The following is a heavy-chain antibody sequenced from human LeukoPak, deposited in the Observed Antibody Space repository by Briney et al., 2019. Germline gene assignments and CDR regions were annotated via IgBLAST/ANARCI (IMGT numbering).Heavy chain of an antibody. V-gene: IGHV3-21*01. CDR2: ISSSSSYI. J-gene: IGHJ4*02. D-gene: IGHD4-17*01. CDR1: GFTFSSYS. Sequence: PGGSLRLSCAASGFTFSSYSMNWVRQAPGKGLEWVSSISSSSSYIYYADSVKGRFTISRDNAKNSLYLQMNSLGAEDTAVYYCARDRFLYGDYEIFDYWGQGTLVTVSS. CDR3: ARDRFLYGDYEIFDY.